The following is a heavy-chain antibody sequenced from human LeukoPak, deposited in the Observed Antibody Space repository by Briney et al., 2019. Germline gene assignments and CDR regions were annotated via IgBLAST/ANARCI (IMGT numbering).Heavy chain of an antibody. D-gene: IGHD3-3*01. J-gene: IGHJ4*02. CDR3: ARGSGDFWSGYYSFDY. V-gene: IGHV3-13*01. CDR2: IGTAGDT. Sequence: GGSLRLSCAASGFTFSSYDMHWVRQATGKGLEWVSAIGTAGDTYYPGSVKGRFTISRENAKNSLYLQMNSLRAGDTAVYYCARGSGDFWSGYYSFDYWGPGTLVTVSS. CDR1: GFTFSSYD.